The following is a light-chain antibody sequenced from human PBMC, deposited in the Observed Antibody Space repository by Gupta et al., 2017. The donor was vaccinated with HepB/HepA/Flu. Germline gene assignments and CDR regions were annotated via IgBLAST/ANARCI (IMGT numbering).Light chain of an antibody. V-gene: IGKV3-20*01. J-gene: IGKJ1*01. CDR2: GAS. CDR3: QQYGDSPWT. Sequence: EIVLTQSPGTLSLSPGERATLSCRASQSVSCSFLAWYQQKSGQTPRVIIYGASSRATGIPDRFSGSGSGTDFTLTISRLEPEDFAVYYCQQYGDSPWTFGQGTKVEIK. CDR1: QSVSCSF.